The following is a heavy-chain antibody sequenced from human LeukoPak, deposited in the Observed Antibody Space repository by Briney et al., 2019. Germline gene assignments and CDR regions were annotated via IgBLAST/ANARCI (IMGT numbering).Heavy chain of an antibody. J-gene: IGHJ3*02. Sequence: SETLSLTCAVSGASISSSNWWSWVRQPPGKGLEWIGEIYHSGSTNYNPSLKSRVTISVDKSKNQFSLKLSSVTAADTAVYYCARAPRCSGGSCYESAFDIWGQGTMVTVSS. CDR2: IYHSGST. D-gene: IGHD2-15*01. V-gene: IGHV4-4*02. CDR1: GASISSSNW. CDR3: ARAPRCSGGSCYESAFDI.